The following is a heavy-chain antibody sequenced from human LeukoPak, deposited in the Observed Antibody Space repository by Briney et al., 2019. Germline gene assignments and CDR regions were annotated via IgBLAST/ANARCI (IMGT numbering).Heavy chain of an antibody. D-gene: IGHD6-19*01. CDR2: INSDGSSA. CDR1: GFTFSIYC. CDR3: ARGGVGCFDY. J-gene: IGHJ4*02. Sequence: GGSLTLACAVSGFTFSIYCVHWVRQARGRGLVWVSHINSDGSSATYADSVKGRLTIYRENAKNTVYLQMNSLRAEDTAVYYCARGGVGCFDYWGQGALVTVSS. V-gene: IGHV3-74*01.